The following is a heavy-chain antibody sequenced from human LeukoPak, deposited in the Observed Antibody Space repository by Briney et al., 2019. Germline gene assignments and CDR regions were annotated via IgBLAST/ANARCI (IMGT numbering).Heavy chain of an antibody. J-gene: IGHJ3*02. D-gene: IGHD2-15*01. CDR1: GGSISSYD. CDR2: IYYSGST. Sequence: SETLSLTCTVSGGSISSYDWSWIRQPPGQGLEWIGYIYYSGSTNYNPSLTSRATISVDTSKNQFSLKLSSVTAADTAVYYCARQGVVVAARDAFDIWAQGTMVSVSS. V-gene: IGHV4-59*08. CDR3: ARQGVVVAARDAFDI.